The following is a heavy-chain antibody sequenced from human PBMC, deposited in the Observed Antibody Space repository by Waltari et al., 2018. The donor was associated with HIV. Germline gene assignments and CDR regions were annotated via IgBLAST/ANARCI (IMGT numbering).Heavy chain of an antibody. CDR3: AREPGTVGAFDI. J-gene: IGHJ3*02. D-gene: IGHD3-10*01. CDR2: ISSSRSYI. CDR1: GFTFRSYS. V-gene: IGHV3-21*01. Sequence: EVQLVESGGGLVKPGGSLRLSCAASGFTFRSYSMNWVRQAPGKGMEWVSSISSSRSYIYYADSVKGRFTISRDNAKNSLYLQMNSLRAEDTAVYYCAREPGTVGAFDIWGQGTMVTVSS.